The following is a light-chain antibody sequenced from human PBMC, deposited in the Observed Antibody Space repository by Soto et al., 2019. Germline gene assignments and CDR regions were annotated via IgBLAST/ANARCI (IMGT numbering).Light chain of an antibody. Sequence: DIQMTQSPSIVSASVGDRVTITCRASQGISPWLAWFQQKPGKAPNVLIYKASTLKSGVPSRFSGSGSGTEFTLTISSLQPDDFATYYCQHYSNSSPWTFGQGTKVEF. CDR3: QHYSNSSPWT. CDR1: QGISPW. J-gene: IGKJ1*01. V-gene: IGKV1-5*03. CDR2: KAS.